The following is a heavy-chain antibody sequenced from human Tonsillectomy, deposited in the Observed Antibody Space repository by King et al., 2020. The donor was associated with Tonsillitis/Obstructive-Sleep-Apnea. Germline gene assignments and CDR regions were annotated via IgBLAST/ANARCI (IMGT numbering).Heavy chain of an antibody. V-gene: IGHV1-18*01. CDR3: VRSVAWFDP. CDR1: GYTFINYG. J-gene: IGHJ5*02. CDR2: ISGYFNNT. Sequence: VQLVQSGAEVKKPGASVTVSCKASGYTFINYGISWVRQAPGHGLEWMGWISGYFNNTKYAQKFQGRVIMTTDKSTSTADMELRSLRSDDTAVYYCVRSVAWFDPWGQGTLVTVSS.